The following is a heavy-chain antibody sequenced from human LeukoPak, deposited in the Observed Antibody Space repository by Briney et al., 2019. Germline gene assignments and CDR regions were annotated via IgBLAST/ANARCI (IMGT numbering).Heavy chain of an antibody. J-gene: IGHJ4*02. CDR3: ARDRYYYDSSGYYPFGY. V-gene: IGHV3-30-3*01. D-gene: IGHD3-22*01. CDR1: GFTFSRYA. Sequence: GRSLRLSCAASGFTFSRYAMHWVRQAPGKGLEWVAVISYDGSNKYYADSVKGRFTISRDNSKNTLYLQMNSLRAEDTAVYYCARDRYYYDSSGYYPFGYWGQGTLVTVSS. CDR2: ISYDGSNK.